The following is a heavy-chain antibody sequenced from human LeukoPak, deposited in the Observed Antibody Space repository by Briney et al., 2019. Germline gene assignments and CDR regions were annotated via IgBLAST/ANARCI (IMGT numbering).Heavy chain of an antibody. D-gene: IGHD3-22*01. J-gene: IGHJ1*01. CDR3: AKESGDYYDSSGYPEYFQH. Sequence: GGSLRLSCAASGFTFSSYAMSWVRQAPGRGLEWVSAISGSGGSTYYADSVKGRFTISRDNSKNTLYLQMNSLRAEDTAVYYCAKESGDYYDSSGYPEYFQHWGQGTLVTVSS. V-gene: IGHV3-23*01. CDR2: ISGSGGST. CDR1: GFTFSSYA.